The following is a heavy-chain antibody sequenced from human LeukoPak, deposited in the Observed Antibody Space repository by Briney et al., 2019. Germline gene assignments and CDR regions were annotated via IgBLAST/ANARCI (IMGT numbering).Heavy chain of an antibody. CDR3: AREGGIAADYFDY. CDR1: GGSISSYY. V-gene: IGHV4-59*01. Sequence: ASETLSLTCTVSGGSISSYYWSWIRRPPGKGLEWIGYIYYSGTTNYNPSLKSRVTISVDTSKNQFSLKLSSVTAADTAVYYCAREGGIAADYFDYWGQGTLVTVSS. D-gene: IGHD6-13*01. CDR2: IYYSGTT. J-gene: IGHJ4*02.